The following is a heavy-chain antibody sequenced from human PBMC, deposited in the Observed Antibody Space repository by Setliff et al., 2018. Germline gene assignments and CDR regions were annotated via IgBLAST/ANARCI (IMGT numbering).Heavy chain of an antibody. CDR2: IFHSGST. CDR1: GYSISSGHF. Sequence: PSETLSLTCGVSGYSISSGHFWGWIRQPPGKGLEWLGNIFHSGSTYYNPTLNSRVTMSVDTSKNQFSLKLSSVTAADTAVYYCARAVPRGATPDYWYFDLWGRGTLVTVSS. V-gene: IGHV4-38-2*01. J-gene: IGHJ2*01. D-gene: IGHD2-2*01. CDR3: ARAVPRGATPDYWYFDL.